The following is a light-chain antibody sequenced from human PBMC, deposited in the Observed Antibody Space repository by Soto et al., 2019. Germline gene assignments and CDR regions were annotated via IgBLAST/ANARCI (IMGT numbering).Light chain of an antibody. CDR3: LQYNDWPPWT. CDR1: QSVSSN. CDR2: GAS. V-gene: IGKV3-15*01. J-gene: IGKJ1*01. Sequence: EVVMTQSPATLSVSPGEGDTLSCRASQSVSSNLVWYQQKPGQAPRLLIYGASTRATGVPARFSGSGSGTEFTLTISTLQSEDFAVYYCLQYNDWPPWTFGQGTKVDIK.